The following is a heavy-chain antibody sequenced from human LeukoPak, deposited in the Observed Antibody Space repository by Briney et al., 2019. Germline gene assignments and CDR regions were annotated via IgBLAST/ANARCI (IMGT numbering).Heavy chain of an antibody. V-gene: IGHV3-21*01. CDR2: ISSSSSYI. CDR1: GFTFSSYS. Sequence: GGSLRLSCAASGFTFSSYSMNWVHQAPGKGLEWVSSISSSSSYIYYADSVKGRFTISRDNAKNSLYLQMNSLRAEDTAVYYCARDQGRYRSSTSCSLGMDVWGQGTTVTVSS. CDR3: ARDQGRYRSSTSCSLGMDV. D-gene: IGHD2-2*01. J-gene: IGHJ6*02.